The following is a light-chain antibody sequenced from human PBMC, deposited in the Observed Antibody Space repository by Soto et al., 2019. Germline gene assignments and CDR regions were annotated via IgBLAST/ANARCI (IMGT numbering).Light chain of an antibody. CDR1: SSDVGTYHL. CDR2: EVI. V-gene: IGLV2-23*02. CDR3: CSYAGSSTYV. J-gene: IGLJ1*01. Sequence: QSVLTQPASVSGSPGQSITISCTGTSSDVGTYHLVSWYQQHPGKAPKLMIYEVIKRPSGVSNRFSGSKSGNTASLTISGLQAEDEADYYCCSYAGSSTYVFGTGTKLTVL.